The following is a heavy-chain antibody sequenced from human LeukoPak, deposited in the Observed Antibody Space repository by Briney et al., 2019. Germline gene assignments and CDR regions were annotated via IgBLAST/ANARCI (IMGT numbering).Heavy chain of an antibody. CDR1: GFTFDDYA. D-gene: IGHD6-13*01. CDR2: ISWDSGTL. CDR3: AKGYAAAGSSVDV. J-gene: IGHJ6*04. Sequence: GGSLRLSCAASGFTFDDYAMHWVRQAPGKGLEWVSGISWDSGTLGYAASVKGRFTTSRDNAKSSLYLQMNSLRAEDMALYYCAKGYAAAGSSVDVWGKGTTVTVSS. V-gene: IGHV3-9*03.